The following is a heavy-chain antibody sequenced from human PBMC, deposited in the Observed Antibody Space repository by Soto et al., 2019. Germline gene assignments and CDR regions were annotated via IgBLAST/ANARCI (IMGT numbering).Heavy chain of an antibody. J-gene: IGHJ4*02. Sequence: QITLNESGPTVVRPTETLTLTCRFSGFSLTTSGVGVGWIRQSPGKAPEWLALSDWDDDKRYSASLKSRLTITKDTSKNQVVLTVSDLDPTDTATYYCAHRVLRTVFGLVTTTAIYFDFWGQGTPVAVSS. CDR3: AHRVLRTVFGLVTTTAIYFDF. D-gene: IGHD3-3*01. V-gene: IGHV2-5*02. CDR1: GFSLTTSGVG. CDR2: SDWDDDK.